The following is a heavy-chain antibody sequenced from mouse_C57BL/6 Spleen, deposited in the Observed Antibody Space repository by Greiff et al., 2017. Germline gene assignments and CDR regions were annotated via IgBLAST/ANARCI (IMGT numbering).Heavy chain of an antibody. Sequence: VQVVESGAELARPGASVKLSCKASGYTFTSYGISWVKQRTGQGLEWIGEIYPRSGNTYYNEKFKGKATLTADKSSSTAYMELRSLTSEDSAVYFCERGEGNWGAMDYWGQGTSVTVSS. V-gene: IGHV1-81*01. D-gene: IGHD4-1*01. J-gene: IGHJ4*01. CDR1: GYTFTSYG. CDR3: ERGEGNWGAMDY. CDR2: IYPRSGNT.